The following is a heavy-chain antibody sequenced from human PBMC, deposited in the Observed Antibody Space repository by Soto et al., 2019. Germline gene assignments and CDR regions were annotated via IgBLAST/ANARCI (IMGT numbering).Heavy chain of an antibody. CDR3: ARVTQDYYYGSGSYLTDY. J-gene: IGHJ4*02. Sequence: GGSLRLSCAASGFTFSSYWMHWVRQAPGKGLVWVSRINSDGSSTSYADSVKGRFTISRDNAKNTLYLQMNSLRAEDTAVYYCARVTQDYYYGSGSYLTDYWGQGTLVTVSS. V-gene: IGHV3-74*01. D-gene: IGHD3-10*01. CDR1: GFTFSSYW. CDR2: INSDGSST.